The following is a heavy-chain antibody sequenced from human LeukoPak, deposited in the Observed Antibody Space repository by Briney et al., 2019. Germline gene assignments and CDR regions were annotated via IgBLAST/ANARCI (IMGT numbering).Heavy chain of an antibody. CDR1: GYTFTAFY. J-gene: IGHJ4*02. V-gene: IGHV1-46*01. Sequence: ASVKVSCKASGYTFTAFYMHWVRQAPGQGLEWMGIIDPSGDSPKYAQKFQDRVTMTSDTSTSTVYMELSNLRSDDTAVYYCARDHWGAVAATFDYWGQGTLVTVSS. CDR3: ARDHWGAVAATFDY. D-gene: IGHD6-19*01. CDR2: IDPSGDSP.